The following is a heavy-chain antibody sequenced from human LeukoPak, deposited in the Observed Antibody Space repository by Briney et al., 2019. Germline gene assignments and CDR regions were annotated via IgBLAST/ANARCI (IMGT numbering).Heavy chain of an antibody. CDR1: GGSFSGYY. V-gene: IGHV4-34*01. CDR3: ARRAESELWY. D-gene: IGHD1-26*01. Sequence: SETLSLTCAVYGGSFSGYYWSWIRQPPGKGLEWIGEINHSGSTNYNPSLKSRVTITVDTSKNQFSLKLSSVTAADTAVYYCARRAESELWYWGQGTLVTVSS. J-gene: IGHJ4*02. CDR2: INHSGST.